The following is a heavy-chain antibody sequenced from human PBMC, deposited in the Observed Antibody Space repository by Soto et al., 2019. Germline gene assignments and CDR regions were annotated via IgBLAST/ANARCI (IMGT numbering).Heavy chain of an antibody. CDR1: GFAFNNYG. J-gene: IGHJ4*02. V-gene: IGHV3-21*01. Sequence: EGSLRLSCTVSGFAFNNYGINWVRQAPGKGLEWVSSISKSDYTYYSDSVKGRFTISRDNAKNSVSLQMNTLRVEDTAVYYCAREDSIIIPAVSDFWGQGTLVTVSS. CDR2: ISKSDYT. D-gene: IGHD2-2*01. CDR3: AREDSIIIPAVSDF.